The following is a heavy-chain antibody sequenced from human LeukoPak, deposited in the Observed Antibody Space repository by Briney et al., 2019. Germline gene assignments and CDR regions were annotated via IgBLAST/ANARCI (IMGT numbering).Heavy chain of an antibody. CDR1: GYRFSSYG. CDR2: ISAYSGDT. CDR3: ARHVSGGASTAHFY. J-gene: IGHJ4*01. V-gene: IGHV1-18*01. D-gene: IGHD3-3*02. Sequence: ASVKVSCKASGYRFSSYGISWVRQAPGQGLEWMGWISAYSGDTKYAQNLEGRVTFTTDTSTSTHYMELRSLTSEDTAVYFCARHVSGGASTAHFYWGEGTLLTAS.